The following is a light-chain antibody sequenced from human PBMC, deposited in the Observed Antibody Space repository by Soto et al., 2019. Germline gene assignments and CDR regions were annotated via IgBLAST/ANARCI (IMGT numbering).Light chain of an antibody. CDR3: SSYAGSSNV. V-gene: IGLV2-14*01. CDR2: EVS. CDR1: SSDVGGYNF. J-gene: IGLJ1*01. Sequence: QSVLTQPASVSGSPGQSITISCTGTSSDVGGYNFVSWYQHHPGKAPKLMIYEVSNRPSGVSRRFFGSKSGNTASLTVSGLQAEDEADYYCSSYAGSSNVFGTGTKLTVL.